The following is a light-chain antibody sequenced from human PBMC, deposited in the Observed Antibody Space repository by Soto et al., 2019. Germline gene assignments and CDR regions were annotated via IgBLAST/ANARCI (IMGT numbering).Light chain of an antibody. V-gene: IGLV2-14*01. CDR1: SSDVGGSNH. Sequence: QSALTQPASVSDSPGQSITISCTGTSSDVGGSNHVSWYQQHPGKAPKLMIYYVTNRPSGVSHRFSGAKAGSTASLIISGLQAEDEADYYCVSFTSSTTYVFGTGTKV. J-gene: IGLJ1*01. CDR2: YVT. CDR3: VSFTSSTTYV.